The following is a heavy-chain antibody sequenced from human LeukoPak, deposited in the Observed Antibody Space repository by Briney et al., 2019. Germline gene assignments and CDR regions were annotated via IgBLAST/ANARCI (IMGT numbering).Heavy chain of an antibody. CDR1: GGSFSGYH. CDR2: INYSGST. J-gene: IGHJ4*02. V-gene: IGHV4-34*01. Sequence: SETLSLTCAVYGGSFSGYHWSWIRQPPVKGLEWIGGINYSGSTNFNLSLKSRITISVDTSKNQFSLKLSSVTAADTAVYYCARGQEGYYDSSGAIDYWGQGILVTVSS. D-gene: IGHD3-22*01. CDR3: ARGQEGYYDSSGAIDY.